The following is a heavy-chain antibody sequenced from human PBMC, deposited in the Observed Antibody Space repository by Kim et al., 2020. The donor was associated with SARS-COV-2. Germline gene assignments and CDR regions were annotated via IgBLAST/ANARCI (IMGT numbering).Heavy chain of an antibody. CDR1: GGSISSGGYY. J-gene: IGHJ2*01. V-gene: IGHV4-31*03. CDR2: IYYSGST. D-gene: IGHD3-10*01. Sequence: SETLSLTCTVSGGSISSGGYYWSWIRQHPGKGLEWIGYIYYSGSTNYNPSLKSRVTISVDTSKNQFSLKLSSVTAADTAVYYCARESGYYGSGSHWYFDLWGRGTLVTVSS. CDR3: ARESGYYGSGSHWYFDL.